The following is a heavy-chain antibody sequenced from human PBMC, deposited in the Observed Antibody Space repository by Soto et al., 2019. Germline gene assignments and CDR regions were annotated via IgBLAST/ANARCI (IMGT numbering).Heavy chain of an antibody. CDR2: ISSSSTYI. Sequence: EVQLVESGGGLVKPGGSLRLSCAASGFTFSSYSMNWVRQAPGKGLEWVSSISSSSTYIYYADSVKGRFTISRDNAKNSLSLQMISLRADDTAVYYCETGARNWDYSFDYWGQGTLVTVSS. CDR1: GFTFSSYS. V-gene: IGHV3-21*01. D-gene: IGHD1-7*01. CDR3: ETGARNWDYSFDY. J-gene: IGHJ4*02.